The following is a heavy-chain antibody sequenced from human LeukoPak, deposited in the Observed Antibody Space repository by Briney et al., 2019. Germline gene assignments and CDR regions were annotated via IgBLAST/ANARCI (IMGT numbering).Heavy chain of an antibody. V-gene: IGHV4-30-4*01. CDR2: IFYSGST. Sequence: PSETLSLTCTVSGGSISSGDYYWSWIRQPPGKGLEWIGYIFYSGSTYYNPSLKSRVTISVDTSKNQFSLKLSSVTAADTAVYYCARAHQYYDSSGYYFWGMWGYYSDYWGQGTLVTVSS. CDR3: ARAHQYYDSSGYYFWGMWGYYSDY. CDR1: GGSISSGDYY. J-gene: IGHJ4*02. D-gene: IGHD3-22*01.